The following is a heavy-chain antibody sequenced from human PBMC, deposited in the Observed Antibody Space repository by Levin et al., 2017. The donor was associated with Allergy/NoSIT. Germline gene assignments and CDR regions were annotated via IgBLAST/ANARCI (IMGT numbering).Heavy chain of an antibody. V-gene: IGHV3-30*18. CDR2: ISYDGSNK. D-gene: IGHD2-15*01. CDR3: AKDKARWSRHPYYYDGMDV. Sequence: GESLKISCAASGFTFSCYGMHWVRQAPGKGLEWVAVISYDGSNKYYADSVKGRFTISRDNSKNTLYLQMNSLRAEDTAVYYCAKDKARWSRHPYYYDGMDVWGQGTTVTVSS. J-gene: IGHJ6*02. CDR1: GFTFSCYG.